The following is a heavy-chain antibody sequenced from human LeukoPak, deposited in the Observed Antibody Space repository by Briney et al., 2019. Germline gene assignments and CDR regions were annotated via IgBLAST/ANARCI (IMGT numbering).Heavy chain of an antibody. V-gene: IGHV4-34*01. CDR1: GGSFSGYY. CDR3: ARAISGWHLSSFDY. J-gene: IGHJ4*02. Sequence: SETLSLTCAVYGGSFSGYYWSWIRQPPGKGLEWIGEINHSGSTNYNPSLKSRVTISVDTSKNQFSLKLSSVTAADTAVYYCARAISGWHLSSFDYWGQGTLVTVSS. D-gene: IGHD6-19*01. CDR2: INHSGST.